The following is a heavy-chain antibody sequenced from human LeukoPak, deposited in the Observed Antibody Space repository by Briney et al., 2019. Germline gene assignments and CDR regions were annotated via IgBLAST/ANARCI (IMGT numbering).Heavy chain of an antibody. CDR2: ISCTDTT. V-gene: IGHV3-23*01. J-gene: IGHJ4*02. CDR3: AREGYYGSGSPPSLYFDY. D-gene: IGHD3-10*01. CDR1: GFTFNSCA. Sequence: GGSLRLSCAASGFTFNSCAMSWVRQAPGKGLEWVSSISCTDTTYYAESVKGRCTISRDNSRSTLYLQMNSLRPEDTAIYYCAREGYYGSGSPPSLYFDYWGQGTLVTVSS.